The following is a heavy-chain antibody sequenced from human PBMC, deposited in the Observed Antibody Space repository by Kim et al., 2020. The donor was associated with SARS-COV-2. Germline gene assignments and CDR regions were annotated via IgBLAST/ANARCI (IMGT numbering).Heavy chain of an antibody. J-gene: IGHJ4*02. CDR2: INHSGST. D-gene: IGHD6-19*01. CDR3: ARYQWLATKYYFDY. V-gene: IGHV4-34*01. Sequence: SETLSLTCAVYGGSFSGYYWSWIRQPPGKGLEWIGEINHSGSTNYNPSFKSRVTISVDTSTNQSSLKLSSVTAADTAVYYCARYQWLATKYYFDYWVQGT. CDR1: GGSFSGYY.